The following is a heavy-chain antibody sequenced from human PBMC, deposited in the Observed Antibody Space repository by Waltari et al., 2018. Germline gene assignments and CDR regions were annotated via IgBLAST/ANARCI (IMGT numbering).Heavy chain of an antibody. CDR1: GFTFSSYA. V-gene: IGHV3-23*01. CDR2: IRVSGGST. Sequence: EVQLLESGGGLVQPGGSLRLSCAASGFTFSSYAMSWVRPAPGRGLEWVSAIRVSGGSTYYADCVKGRFTISRDNTKNTLYLQMNSRRAEDTAVYYCAKGRQQWLSAPIYYYYGMDVWGQGTTVTVSS. CDR3: AKGRQQWLSAPIYYYYGMDV. J-gene: IGHJ6*02. D-gene: IGHD6-19*01.